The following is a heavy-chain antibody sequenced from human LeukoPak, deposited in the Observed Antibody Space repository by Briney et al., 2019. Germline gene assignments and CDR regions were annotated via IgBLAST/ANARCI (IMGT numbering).Heavy chain of an antibody. V-gene: IGHV3-49*04. CDR1: GFTFGDYA. Sequence: PGGSLRLSCTASGFTFGDYAMSWVRQAPGKGLEWVGFIRSKAYGGTTEYAASVKGRFTISRDDSKSIAYLQMNSLKTEDTAVYYCTRDRLAWNYSSVGFLAFDIWGQGTMVTVSS. D-gene: IGHD1-7*01. J-gene: IGHJ3*02. CDR3: TRDRLAWNYSSVGFLAFDI. CDR2: IRSKAYGGTT.